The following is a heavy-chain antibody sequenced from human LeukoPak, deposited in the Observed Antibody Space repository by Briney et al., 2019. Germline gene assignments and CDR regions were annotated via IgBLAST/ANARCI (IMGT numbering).Heavy chain of an antibody. J-gene: IGHJ4*02. Sequence: GRSLRLSCAASGFTFSSYAMHWVRQAPGKGLEWVAFIRYDGSNKYYADSVKGRFTISRDNSKNTLYLQMNSLRAEDTAVYYCAKWSHLNDYWGQGTLVTVSS. CDR3: AKWSHLNDY. CDR1: GFTFSSYA. D-gene: IGHD3-3*02. V-gene: IGHV3-30*02. CDR2: IRYDGSNK.